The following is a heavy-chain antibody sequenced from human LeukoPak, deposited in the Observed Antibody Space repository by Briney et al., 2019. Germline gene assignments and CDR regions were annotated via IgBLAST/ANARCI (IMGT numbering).Heavy chain of an antibody. V-gene: IGHV1-46*01. CDR3: AREWYQLLQDDFDY. D-gene: IGHD2-2*01. J-gene: IGHJ4*02. Sequence: GASVTVSFKSSGYTFTSYYMHWVREAPGQGLEWVGIINPSGGSTSYAEKFQGRITITIDMSTSTVYMELSSLRSEDTAVYYCAREWYQLLQDDFDYWGQGTLVTVSS. CDR1: GYTFTSYY. CDR2: INPSGGST.